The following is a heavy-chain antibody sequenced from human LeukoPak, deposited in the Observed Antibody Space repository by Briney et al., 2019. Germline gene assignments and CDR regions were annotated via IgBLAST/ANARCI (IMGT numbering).Heavy chain of an antibody. CDR2: IAHRGRA. V-gene: IGHV4-38-2*02. CDR1: GYSISRGYY. D-gene: IGHD3-16*01. CDR3: ARESPSDLGGSNDFDS. J-gene: IGHJ4*02. Sequence: PSETLSRTCSVSGYSISRGYYWGWIRQPPGKGLEWIGGIAHRGRAYYNPSLKGRVTISIDTSKNQFSLKLSSVTAADTAVYYCARESPSDLGGSNDFDSWGQGTLVTVSS.